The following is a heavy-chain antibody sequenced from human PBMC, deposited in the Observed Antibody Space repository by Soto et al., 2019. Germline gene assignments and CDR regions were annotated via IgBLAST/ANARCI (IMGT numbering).Heavy chain of an antibody. CDR2: IIPLFGTT. V-gene: IGHV1-69*01. CDR3: AAELGFGKLAVV. D-gene: IGHD7-27*01. CDR1: GDTFKNCV. J-gene: IGHJ6*02. Sequence: QVQVVQSGVEVRRPGSSVKVSCKASGDTFKNCVISWVRQAPGQGLEWMGGIIPLFGTTDFAQRFQGRLTITTAESTTTAYMELSRLRSEDTATYYCAAELGFGKLAVVWGQGTTVNVSS.